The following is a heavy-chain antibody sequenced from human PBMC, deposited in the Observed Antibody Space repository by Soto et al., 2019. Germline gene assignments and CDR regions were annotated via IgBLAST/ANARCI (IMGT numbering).Heavy chain of an antibody. CDR2: INPSGGST. J-gene: IGHJ6*02. D-gene: IGHD3-3*01. CDR1: GYTFTSYY. Sequence: ASVKVSCKASGYTFTSYYMHWVRQAPGQGLEWMGIINPSGGSTSYAQKFQGRVTMTRDTSTSTVYMELSGLRSEDTAVYYCARDGARFTIFGVVTLYGMDVWGQGTTVTVSS. CDR3: ARDGARFTIFGVVTLYGMDV. V-gene: IGHV1-46*01.